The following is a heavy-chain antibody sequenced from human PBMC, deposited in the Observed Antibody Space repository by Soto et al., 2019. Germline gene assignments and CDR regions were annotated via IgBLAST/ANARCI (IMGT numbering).Heavy chain of an antibody. Sequence: QVQLVQSGAEVKKPGASVKVSCKASGYTFTSYAMHWVRQAPGQRLEWMGWINAGNGNTKHSQKSQGRVTITRDTPASTAYMELSSLRSEDTAVYYCARDVGATGDWGQGTLVTVSS. CDR2: INAGNGNT. CDR1: GYTFTSYA. J-gene: IGHJ4*02. V-gene: IGHV1-3*01. CDR3: ARDVGATGD. D-gene: IGHD1-26*01.